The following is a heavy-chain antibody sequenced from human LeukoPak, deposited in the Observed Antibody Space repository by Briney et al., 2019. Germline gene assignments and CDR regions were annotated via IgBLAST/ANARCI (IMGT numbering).Heavy chain of an antibody. CDR2: IYSGGST. CDR1: GFTVSSNY. J-gene: IGHJ6*02. CDR3: ARDGGDYLLWSYCMDV. V-gene: IGHV3-53*01. Sequence: GGSLRLSCAASGFTVSSNYMSWVRQAPGKGLEGVSVIYSGGSTYYADSVKGRFTISRDNSKNTLYLQMNSLRAEDTAVYYCARDGGDYLLWSYCMDVWGQGTTVTVSS. D-gene: IGHD3-10*01.